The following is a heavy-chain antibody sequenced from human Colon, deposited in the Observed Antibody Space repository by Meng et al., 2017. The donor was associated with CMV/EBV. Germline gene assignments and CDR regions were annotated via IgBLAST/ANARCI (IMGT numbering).Heavy chain of an antibody. Sequence: GSFLMISCVASGFSVSRNYISWGRQGPGKGLEWVSVIYDTGRTYYADSVKGRFTVSRDESKNTVFLQMNNLRTEDTAVYYCARNRLECGGDCYFADSWGEGTLVTVSS. D-gene: IGHD2-21*02. CDR1: GFSVSRNY. CDR2: IYDTGRT. CDR3: ARNRLECGGDCYFADS. J-gene: IGHJ5*02. V-gene: IGHV3-66*01.